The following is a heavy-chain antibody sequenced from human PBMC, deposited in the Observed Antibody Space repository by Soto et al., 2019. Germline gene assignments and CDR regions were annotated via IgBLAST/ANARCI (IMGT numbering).Heavy chain of an antibody. D-gene: IGHD3-22*01. Sequence: SETLSLTCTVSGGSLSSGSYYWSWIRQPPGKGLEWIGYIYYSGSTNYNPFLKSRVTISVDTSKNQFPLKLSSVTAADTAGYYCARHSPYYYASGAYCRVFDFWGQGTLVTVSS. J-gene: IGHJ4*02. CDR3: ARHSPYYYASGAYCRVFDF. CDR2: IYYSGST. CDR1: GGSLSSGSYY. V-gene: IGHV4-61*01.